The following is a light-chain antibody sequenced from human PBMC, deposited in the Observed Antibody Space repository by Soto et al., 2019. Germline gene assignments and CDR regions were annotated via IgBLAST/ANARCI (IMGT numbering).Light chain of an antibody. CDR3: LQEYSYTRT. CDR1: QDIRND. Sequence: AIQMTQSPSSLSASVGDRVTITCRASQDIRNDLDWFQQRPGKAPKLLIYATSSLHGGVPSRFRGSGSGTDFTLTISGLQPEDSATYYCLQEYSYTRTFGQGTKVDIK. V-gene: IGKV1-6*01. CDR2: ATS. J-gene: IGKJ1*01.